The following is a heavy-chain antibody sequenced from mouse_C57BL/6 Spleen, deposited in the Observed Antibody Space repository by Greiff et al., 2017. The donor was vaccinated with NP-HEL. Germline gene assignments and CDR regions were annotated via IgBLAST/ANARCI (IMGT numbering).Heavy chain of an antibody. V-gene: IGHV1-61*01. CDR2: IYPSDSET. Sequence: QVQLQQPGAELVRPGSSVKLSCKASGYTFTSYWMDWVKQRPGQGLEWIGNIYPSDSETHYNQKFKDKATLTVDKSSSTAYMQLSSLTSEDSAVYYCARGDYSNYWYFDYWGQGTTLTVSS. J-gene: IGHJ2*01. CDR3: ARGDYSNYWYFDY. D-gene: IGHD2-5*01. CDR1: GYTFTSYW.